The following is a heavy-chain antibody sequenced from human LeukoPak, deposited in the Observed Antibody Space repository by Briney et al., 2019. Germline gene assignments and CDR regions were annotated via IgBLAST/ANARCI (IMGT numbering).Heavy chain of an antibody. V-gene: IGHV3-66*01. CDR2: IYEGGNS. J-gene: IGHJ4*02. CDR1: GFIVNNKY. CDR3: ARIGAGSSRDY. Sequence: GGSLRLSCAVSGFIVNNKYMTWVRQAPGKGLEWVSVIYEGGNSDYADSVKGRFSVSRDNAKNSLYLQMNSLRAEDTAVYYCARIGAGSSRDYWGQGTLVTVSS. D-gene: IGHD6-13*01.